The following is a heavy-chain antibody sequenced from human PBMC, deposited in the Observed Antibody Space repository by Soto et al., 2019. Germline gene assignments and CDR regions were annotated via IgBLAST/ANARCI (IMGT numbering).Heavy chain of an antibody. CDR1: GFTFSSYG. D-gene: IGHD6-13*01. V-gene: IGHV3-33*01. CDR2: IWYDGSNK. J-gene: IGHJ1*01. Sequence: QVQLVESGGGVVQPGRSLRLSCAASGFTFSSYGMHWVRQAPGKGLEWVAVIWYDGSNKYYADSVKGRFTISRDKYKNTLYLQMNSLRAEDTAVYYCARDRGIAAAANFQHWGQGTLVTVSS. CDR3: ARDRGIAAAANFQH.